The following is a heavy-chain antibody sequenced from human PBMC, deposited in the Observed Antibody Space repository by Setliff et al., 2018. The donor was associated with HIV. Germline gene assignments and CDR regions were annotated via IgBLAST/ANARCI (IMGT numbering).Heavy chain of an antibody. CDR1: GGSFSDYY. V-gene: IGHV4-34*01. D-gene: IGHD3-22*01. CDR3: AREIPYSYGGRGHPL. J-gene: IGHJ4*02. Sequence: KTSETLSLTCALYGGSFSDYYWSWIRQPPGMGLEWIGEVDRGRRTNYNSSLKSRVTTSIDTSRNQFSLTVSSVTAADTAVYYCAREIPYSYGGRGHPLWGQGTLVTVS. CDR2: VDRGRRT.